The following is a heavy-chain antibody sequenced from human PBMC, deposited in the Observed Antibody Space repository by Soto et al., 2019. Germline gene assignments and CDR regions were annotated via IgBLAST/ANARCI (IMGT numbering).Heavy chain of an antibody. CDR1: GGSISSGGYS. CDR3: ARVGPYSSSSVFDP. Sequence: SETLSLTCAVSGGSISSGGYSWSWIRQPPGKGLEWIGYTYHSGSTYYNPSLKSRVTISVDRSKNQFSLKLSSVTAADTAVYYCARVGPYSSSSVFDPWGQGTLVTVSS. J-gene: IGHJ5*02. CDR2: TYHSGST. D-gene: IGHD6-6*01. V-gene: IGHV4-30-2*01.